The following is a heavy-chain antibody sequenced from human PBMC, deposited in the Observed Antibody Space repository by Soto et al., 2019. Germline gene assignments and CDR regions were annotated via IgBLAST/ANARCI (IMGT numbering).Heavy chain of an antibody. Sequence: ASVKVSCKASGYTFTSYGISWVRQAPGQGLEWMGWISAYNGNTNYAQKLQGRVTMTTDTSTSTAYMELRSLRSHDTAVYYCASTGRAYYDFWSGYSAHDYYYYGMDVWGQGTTVTVSS. CDR2: ISAYNGNT. CDR1: GYTFTSYG. CDR3: ASTGRAYYDFWSGYSAHDYYYYGMDV. J-gene: IGHJ6*02. D-gene: IGHD3-3*01. V-gene: IGHV1-18*01.